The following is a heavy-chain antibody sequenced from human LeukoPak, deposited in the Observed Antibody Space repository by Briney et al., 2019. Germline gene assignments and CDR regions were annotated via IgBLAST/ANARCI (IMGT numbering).Heavy chain of an antibody. Sequence: ASVQVSCQASGYTFTGYYMHWVRQAPAQGLEWMGRINPNSGGTNYAQKFQGRVTMTRHRPISTASIEEGRLGSDYTAVWSCTSIRSATIGGGDYWGQGTLVTVSS. CDR1: GYTFTGYY. D-gene: IGHD1-26*01. CDR3: TSIRSATIGGGDY. CDR2: INPNSGGT. V-gene: IGHV1-2*06. J-gene: IGHJ4*02.